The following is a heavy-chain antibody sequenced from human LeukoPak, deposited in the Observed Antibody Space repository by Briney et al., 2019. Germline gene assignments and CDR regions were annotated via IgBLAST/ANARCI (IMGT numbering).Heavy chain of an antibody. J-gene: IGHJ4*02. D-gene: IGHD3-22*01. CDR2: IKSKTDGGTT. CDR1: GFTFSDAW. CDR3: TTHYYDSSGYLY. V-gene: IGHV3-15*07. Sequence: PGGSLRLSCAASGFTFSDAWMNWVRQAPGKGLEWVGRIKSKTDGGTTDYAAPVKGRFTISRDDSKNTLYLQTNSLKTEDTAVYYCTTHYYDSSGYLYWGQGTLVTVSS.